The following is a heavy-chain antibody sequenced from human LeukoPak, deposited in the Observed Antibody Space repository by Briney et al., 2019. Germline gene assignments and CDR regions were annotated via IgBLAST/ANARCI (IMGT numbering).Heavy chain of an antibody. CDR3: ARGTVRGTDY. CDR1: GGSISSGSYY. J-gene: IGHJ4*02. V-gene: IGHV4-61*02. CDR2: IYTSGST. Sequence: SETLSLTCTVSGGSISSGSYYWSWIRQPAGKGLEWIGRIYTSGSTNYNPSLKSRVTISVDRSKNQFSLKLSSVTAADTAVYYCARGTVRGTDYWGQGTLVTVSS. D-gene: IGHD3-10*01.